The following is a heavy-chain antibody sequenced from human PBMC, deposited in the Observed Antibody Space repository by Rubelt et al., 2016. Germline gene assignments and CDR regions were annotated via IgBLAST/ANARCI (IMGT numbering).Heavy chain of an antibody. Sequence: EVQLVESGGGLVKPGGSLRLSCAASGFTFSNAWMSWVRQAPGKGLEWVGRIKSKTDGGTTDYAAPVKGRFTISRDDSKNTLYLQMNSLKTEDTAVYYCTTPYYYDSTFDYWGQGTLVTVSS. CDR1: GFTFSNAW. CDR2: IKSKTDGGTT. CDR3: TTPYYYDSTFDY. J-gene: IGHJ4*02. V-gene: IGHV3-15*01. D-gene: IGHD3-22*01.